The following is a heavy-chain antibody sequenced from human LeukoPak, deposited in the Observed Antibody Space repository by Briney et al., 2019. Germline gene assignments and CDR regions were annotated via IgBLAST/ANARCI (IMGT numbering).Heavy chain of an antibody. J-gene: IGHJ6*02. CDR3: AKDRTRGLELLNYCYGMDV. CDR1: GFTFSSYA. V-gene: IGHV3-23*01. Sequence: GGSLRLSCAASGFTFSSYAMSWVRQAPGKGLEWVSAISGSGGSTYYADSVKGRFTISRDNSKNTLYLQMNSLRAEDTAVYYCAKDRTRGLELLNYCYGMDVWGQGTTVTVSS. CDR2: ISGSGGST. D-gene: IGHD1-7*01.